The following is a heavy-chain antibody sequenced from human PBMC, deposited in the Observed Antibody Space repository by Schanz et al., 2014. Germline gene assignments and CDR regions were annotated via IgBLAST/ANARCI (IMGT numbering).Heavy chain of an antibody. CDR1: GYTFTSLV. V-gene: IGHV1-18*04. CDR3: ARGKRGGNYGSGRQARSGTYGLDV. CDR2: ISTYNGNT. D-gene: IGHD3-10*01. Sequence: QVQLVQSGAEVKKPGASVKVSCKASGYTFTSLVISWVRQAPGQGLEWMGWISTYNGNTNYAQKLQGRVTMTTETSTTPGYMELRSLRSDDTAVYYCARGKRGGNYGSGRQARSGTYGLDVWGQGTTVIVSS. J-gene: IGHJ6*02.